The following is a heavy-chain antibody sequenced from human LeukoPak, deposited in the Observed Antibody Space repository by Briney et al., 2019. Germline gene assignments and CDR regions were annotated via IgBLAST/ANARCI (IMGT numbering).Heavy chain of an antibody. CDR2: IYPNSGGT. CDR3: ARSEQFPYYMDV. V-gene: IGHV1-2*02. Sequence: ASVKVSCKASRYTFTGYYMHWVRQAPGQGLELMGWIYPNSGGTNYAQKFQGRVTMTRDTSISTAYMELSRLRSDDTAVYYCARSEQFPYYMDVWGKGTTVTVSS. J-gene: IGHJ6*03. D-gene: IGHD6-19*01. CDR1: RYTFTGYY.